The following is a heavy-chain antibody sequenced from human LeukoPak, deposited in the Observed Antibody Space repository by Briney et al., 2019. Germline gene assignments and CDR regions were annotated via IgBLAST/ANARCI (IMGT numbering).Heavy chain of an antibody. CDR3: ARGGNYFRFDP. CDR1: GYTFTNYI. Sequence: ASVKVSCKASGYTFTNYINSWVRQAPGQGLEWMGWISAYNGNTNYAQKLQGRVTMTTDTSTATAYMELRSLRSDDTAVYYCARGGNYFRFDPWGQGTLVTVSP. V-gene: IGHV1-18*01. D-gene: IGHD1-26*01. J-gene: IGHJ5*02. CDR2: ISAYNGNT.